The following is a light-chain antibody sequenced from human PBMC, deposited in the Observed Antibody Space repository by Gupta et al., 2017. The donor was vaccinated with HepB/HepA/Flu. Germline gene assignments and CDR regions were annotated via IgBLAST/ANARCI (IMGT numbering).Light chain of an antibody. J-gene: IGLJ2*01. Sequence: ALPQPPSVSGSPGPSITISCTGTSRDVGVYDFVSWYQQYPGKAPKLLIYDVTNRPSGVSYRFSGSKSGNTASLTISGLQAEDEADYYCSSFTNTGALVLFGGGTKLSVL. CDR3: SSFTNTGALVL. CDR1: SRDVGVYDF. V-gene: IGLV2-14*03. CDR2: DVT.